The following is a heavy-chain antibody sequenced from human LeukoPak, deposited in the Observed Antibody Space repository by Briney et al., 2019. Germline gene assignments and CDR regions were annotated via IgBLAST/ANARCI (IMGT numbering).Heavy chain of an antibody. D-gene: IGHD1-26*01. CDR2: INHSGST. V-gene: IGHV4-34*01. Sequence: PSETLSLTCAVYGGSSSGYYWSWIRQPPGKGLEWIGEINHSGSTNYNPSLKSRVTISVDTSKNQFSLKLSSVTAADTAVYYCARGPWSSNWFDPWGQGTLVTVSS. J-gene: IGHJ5*02. CDR3: ARGPWSSNWFDP. CDR1: GGSSSGYY.